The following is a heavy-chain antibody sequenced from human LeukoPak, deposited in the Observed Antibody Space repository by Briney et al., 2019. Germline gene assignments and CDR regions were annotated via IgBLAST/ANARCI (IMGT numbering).Heavy chain of an antibody. CDR1: GFTFSSYW. D-gene: IGHD3-22*01. CDR3: AKFSARYYYDSSGYYYY. CDR2: INSDGSST. V-gene: IGHV3-74*01. J-gene: IGHJ4*02. Sequence: GGSLRLSCAASGFTFSSYWMHWVRQAPGKGLVWVSRINSDGSSTSYADSVKGRFTISRDNSKNTLYLQMNSLKAEDTAVYYCAKFSARYYYDSSGYYYYWGQGTLVTVSS.